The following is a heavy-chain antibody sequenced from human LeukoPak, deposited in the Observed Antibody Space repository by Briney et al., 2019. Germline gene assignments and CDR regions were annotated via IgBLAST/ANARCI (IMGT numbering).Heavy chain of an antibody. CDR1: GYTFTSYD. J-gene: IGHJ6*03. CDR3: ARVAEYYYDSSGYFVEWSLLDPKNYYYYMDV. V-gene: IGHV1-8*01. CDR2: MNPNSGNT. D-gene: IGHD3-22*01. Sequence: REASVKVSCKASGYTFTSYDINWVRQATGQGLEWMGWMNPNSGNTGYAQKFQGRVTMTRNTSISTAYMELSSLRSEDTAVYYCARVAEYYYDSSGYFVEWSLLDPKNYYYYMDVWGKGTTVTVSS.